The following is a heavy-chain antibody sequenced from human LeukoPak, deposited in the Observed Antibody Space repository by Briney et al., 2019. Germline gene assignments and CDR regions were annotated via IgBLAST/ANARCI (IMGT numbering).Heavy chain of an antibody. V-gene: IGHV5-51*01. CDR1: GYSFTSYW. Sequence: GESLKISCKGSGYSFTSYWIGWVRQMPGKGLEWMGIIYPGDSDTRYSPSFQGQVTISADKSISTAYLQWSSLKASDTAMYYCASSHYYDSSGLPADAFDIWGQGTMVTVSS. J-gene: IGHJ3*02. CDR3: ASSHYYDSSGLPADAFDI. CDR2: IYPGDSDT. D-gene: IGHD3-22*01.